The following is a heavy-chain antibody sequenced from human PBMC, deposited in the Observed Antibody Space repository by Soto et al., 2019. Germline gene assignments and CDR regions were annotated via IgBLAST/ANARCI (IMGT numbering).Heavy chain of an antibody. CDR3: ARQRCSGGSCFYYYGMDV. CDR1: GYSFTSYW. Sequence: GESLKISCKGSGYSFTSYWVSWVRQMPGKGLEWMGRIDPSDSYTNYSPSFQGHVTISADKSISTAYLQWSSLKASDTAMYYCARQRCSGGSCFYYYGMDVWGQGTTVTVSS. V-gene: IGHV5-10-1*01. J-gene: IGHJ6*02. CDR2: IDPSDSYT. D-gene: IGHD2-15*01.